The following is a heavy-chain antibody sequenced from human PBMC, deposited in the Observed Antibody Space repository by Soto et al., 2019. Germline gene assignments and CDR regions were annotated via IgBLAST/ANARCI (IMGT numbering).Heavy chain of an antibody. CDR3: ARARTRTTSMDV. J-gene: IGHJ6*02. CDR1: GYTFTSYD. V-gene: IGHV1-8*01. Sequence: QVQLVQSGAEVKKPGASVKVSCKASGYTFTSYDINWVRQATGQGLEWMGWMNPNSGNTGYAQKFQGRVTMTRNTSITTADMELSSLSSEDRAVYYCARARTRTTSMDVWGQGNTVTVSS. CDR2: MNPNSGNT. D-gene: IGHD1-1*01.